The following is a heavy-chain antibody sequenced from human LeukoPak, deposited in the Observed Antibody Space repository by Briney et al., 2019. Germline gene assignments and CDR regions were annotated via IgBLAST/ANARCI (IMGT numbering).Heavy chain of an antibody. CDR1: GGSISSGDYY. V-gene: IGHV4-61*08. D-gene: IGHD6-13*01. CDR3: ARRRAEGGSNGHYNWFDP. CDR2: IYFSGTT. Sequence: SETLSLTCTVSGGSISSGDYYWSWIRQPPGKGLEWIGYIYFSGTTKYNPSLESRVTISVDTSKNQFSLKLSSVTAADTAVYYCARRRAEGGSNGHYNWFDPWGQGILVTVSS. J-gene: IGHJ5*02.